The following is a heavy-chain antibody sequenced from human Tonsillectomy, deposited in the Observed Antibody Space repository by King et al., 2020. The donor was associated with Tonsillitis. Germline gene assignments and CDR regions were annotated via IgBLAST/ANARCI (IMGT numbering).Heavy chain of an antibody. D-gene: IGHD5-12*01. J-gene: IGHJ4*02. CDR1: GGSISSFY. Sequence: QLQESGPGLVKPSETLSLTCSVSGGSISSFYWSWIRQPPGKGLEWIGYIYYSGSTNYNPSLKSRVTILVDTPKNQFSLRLNSVTAADTAVYYCARGHSAYDLPDYWGQGTLVTVSS. CDR2: IYYSGST. V-gene: IGHV4-59*12. CDR3: ARGHSAYDLPDY.